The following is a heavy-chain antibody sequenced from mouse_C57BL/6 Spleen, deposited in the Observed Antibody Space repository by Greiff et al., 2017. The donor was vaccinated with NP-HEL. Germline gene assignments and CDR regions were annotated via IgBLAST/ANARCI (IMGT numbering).Heavy chain of an antibody. V-gene: IGHV1-26*01. CDR2: INPNNGGT. D-gene: IGHD1-1*01. CDR1: GDTFTDYY. CDR3: ASSLITTVVSY. J-gene: IGHJ2*01. Sequence: EGQLQQAGPERVKPGASVKRYGKASGDTFTDYYMNWVKQSHGKSLEWIGDINPNNGGTSYNQKFKGKATLTVDKSSSTAYMELRSLTSEDSAVYYCASSLITTVVSYWGQGTTLTVSS.